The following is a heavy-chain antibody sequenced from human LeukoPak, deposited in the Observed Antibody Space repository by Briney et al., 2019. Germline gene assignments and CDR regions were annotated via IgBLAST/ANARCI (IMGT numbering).Heavy chain of an antibody. V-gene: IGHV4-39*01. CDR3: ARQDDILTGYYLY. CDR1: GGSISSSSYY. Sequence: SETLSLTCTVSGGSISSSSYYWGWIRQPPGKGLEWIGSIYYSGSTYYNPSLKSRVTISVDTSKNQFSLKLSSVTAADTAVYYCARQDDILTGYYLYWGQGTLVTVSS. CDR2: IYYSGST. D-gene: IGHD3-9*01. J-gene: IGHJ4*02.